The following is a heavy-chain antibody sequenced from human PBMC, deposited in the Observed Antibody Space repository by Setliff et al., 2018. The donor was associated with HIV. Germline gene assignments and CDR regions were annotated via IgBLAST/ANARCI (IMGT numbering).Heavy chain of an antibody. D-gene: IGHD3-10*01. CDR2: IKEDGSAT. CDR3: ARSVIGYYYYGMDV. CDR1: GFSFSKYS. Sequence: GGSLRLSCAAFGFSFSKYSMSWVRQAPGKGLEWVANIKEDGSATYYVESVRGRFTISRDNPNNLLYLQMDSLRAEDTAVYYCARSVIGYYYYGMDVWGQGTTVTVSS. J-gene: IGHJ6*02. V-gene: IGHV3-7*01.